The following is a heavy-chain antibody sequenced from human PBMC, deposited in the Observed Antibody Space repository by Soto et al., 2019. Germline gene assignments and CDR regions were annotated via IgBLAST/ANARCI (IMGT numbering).Heavy chain of an antibody. V-gene: IGHV4-59*01. CDR2: ISYTGST. J-gene: IGHJ4*02. Sequence: QEQLQESGPRLVKPSETLSLTCSVSGGSISNYHWSWIRQPPGKGLDWIGYISYTGSTNYSPSLKSRVTMLLATYKKQFSLKLSSVTAADTAVYYCARVAADAYWSGYDEYWGQGTLVTVSS. CDR1: GGSISNYH. CDR3: ARVAADAYWSGYDEY. D-gene: IGHD3-3*01.